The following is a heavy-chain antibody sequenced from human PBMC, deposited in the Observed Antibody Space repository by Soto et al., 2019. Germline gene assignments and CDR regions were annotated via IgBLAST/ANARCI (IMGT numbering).Heavy chain of an antibody. CDR1: GGSISSGDYY. CDR3: ARGSGGGGSWVLHNWFDP. Sequence: SETLSLTCTVSGGSISSGDYYWSWIRQPPRKGLELIGSIYYSASTYYNPSRKSRVTISVYTSKNQFSLKLTSVAAADTAVYYCARGSGGGGSWVLHNWFDPWGQGTLVTVS. CDR2: IYYSAST. D-gene: IGHD2-15*01. V-gene: IGHV4-30-4*01. J-gene: IGHJ5*02.